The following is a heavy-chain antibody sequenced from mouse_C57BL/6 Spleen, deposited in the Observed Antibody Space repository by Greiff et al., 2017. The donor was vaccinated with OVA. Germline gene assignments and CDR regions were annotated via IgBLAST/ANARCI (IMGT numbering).Heavy chain of an antibody. CDR3: AREVYYDYEFAY. CDR1: GYSITSGYY. D-gene: IGHD2-4*01. J-gene: IGHJ3*01. Sequence: ESGPGLVKPSQSLSLTCSVTGYSITSGYYWNWIRQFPGNKLEWMGYISYDGSNNYNPSLKNRISITRDTSKNQFFLKLNSVTTEDTATYYCAREVYYDYEFAYWGQGTLVTVSA. V-gene: IGHV3-6*01. CDR2: ISYDGSN.